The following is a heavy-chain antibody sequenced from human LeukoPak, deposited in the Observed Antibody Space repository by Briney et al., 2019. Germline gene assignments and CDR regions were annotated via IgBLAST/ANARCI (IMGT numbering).Heavy chain of an antibody. CDR1: GYTFTSYG. CDR3: ARAMCSSTICHGRNDY. CDR2: ISADNGKT. J-gene: IGHJ4*02. V-gene: IGHV1-18*04. Sequence: GASVKVSCKASGYTFTSYGISWVRQAPGQGLEWMRWISADNGKTNYAQKLQGRVTMTTDTSTTTAYMELRSLRSDDTAVYYCARAMCSSTICHGRNDYWGQGTLVTVSS. D-gene: IGHD2-2*01.